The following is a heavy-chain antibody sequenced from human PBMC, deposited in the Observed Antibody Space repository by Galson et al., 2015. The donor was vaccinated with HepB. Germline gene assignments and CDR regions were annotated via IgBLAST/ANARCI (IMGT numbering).Heavy chain of an antibody. Sequence: ETLSLTCAVYGGSFNGYYWSWIRQPPGKGLEWIGEINHSGSTNYNPSLKSRVTISVDTSKNQFSLKLSSVTAADTAVYYCARESAGYSSSWYIGARPFLRHNWFDPWGQGTLVTVSS. CDR3: ARESAGYSSSWYIGARPFLRHNWFDP. J-gene: IGHJ5*02. CDR1: GGSFNGYY. D-gene: IGHD6-13*01. V-gene: IGHV4-34*01. CDR2: INHSGST.